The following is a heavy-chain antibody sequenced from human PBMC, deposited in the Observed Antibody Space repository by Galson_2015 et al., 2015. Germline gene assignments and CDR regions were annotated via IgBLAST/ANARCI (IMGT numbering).Heavy chain of an antibody. Sequence: SLRLSCAAPGFTFGSYRMNWVRQAPGKGLEWVSSISSSSSYIYYADSVKGRFTISRDNAKNSLYLQMNSLRAEDTAVYYCARDYSMAGYCSGGSCRSKFDYWGQGTLVTASS. CDR1: GFTFGSYR. D-gene: IGHD2-15*01. J-gene: IGHJ4*02. CDR2: ISSSSSYI. CDR3: ARDYSMAGYCSGGSCRSKFDY. V-gene: IGHV3-21*01.